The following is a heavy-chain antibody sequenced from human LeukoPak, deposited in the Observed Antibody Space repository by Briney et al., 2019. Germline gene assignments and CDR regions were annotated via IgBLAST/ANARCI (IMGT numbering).Heavy chain of an antibody. Sequence: SETLSLTCTVSGASISSYYWSWIRQPAGKGLEWIGRIYTSGSTNYNPSLKSRVTMSVDTSKNQFSLKLSSVTAADTAVYYCAREREDIKLMLYAYYFDYWGQGTVVTVSS. D-gene: IGHD2-8*01. CDR1: GASISSYY. CDR2: IYTSGST. J-gene: IGHJ4*03. V-gene: IGHV4-4*07. CDR3: AREREDIKLMLYAYYFDY.